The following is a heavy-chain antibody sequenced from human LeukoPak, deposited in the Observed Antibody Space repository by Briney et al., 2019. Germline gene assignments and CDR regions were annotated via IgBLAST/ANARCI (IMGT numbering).Heavy chain of an antibody. CDR2: ISHDESNK. V-gene: IGHV3-30*03. Sequence: GGSLRLSCAASGFTFSNYGMNWLRQAPARGLEWVAAISHDESNKYYADSVKGRFTISRDKSKSTLYLQMNSLRAEDTAVYYCARGSGSYWAPDYWGQGTLVTVSS. CDR3: ARGSGSYWAPDY. D-gene: IGHD1-26*01. CDR1: GFTFSNYG. J-gene: IGHJ4*02.